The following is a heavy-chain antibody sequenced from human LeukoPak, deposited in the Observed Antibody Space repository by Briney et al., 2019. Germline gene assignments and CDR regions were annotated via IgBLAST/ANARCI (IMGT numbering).Heavy chain of an antibody. Sequence: SKTLSLTCAVYGGSFSGYYWSWIRQPPGKGLEWIGEINHSGSTNYNPSLKSRVTISVDTSKNQFSLKLSSVTAADTAVYYCARASRYYYDSSGSHGGYWGQGTLVTVSS. CDR1: GGSFSGYY. V-gene: IGHV4-34*01. CDR2: INHSGST. CDR3: ARASRYYYDSSGSHGGY. J-gene: IGHJ4*02. D-gene: IGHD3-22*01.